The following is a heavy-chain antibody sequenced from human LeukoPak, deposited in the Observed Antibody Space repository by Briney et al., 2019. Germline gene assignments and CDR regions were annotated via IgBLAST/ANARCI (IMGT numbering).Heavy chain of an antibody. CDR1: GFTFSSYA. J-gene: IGHJ4*02. CDR3: ARENLDTYYDFWSGYYSGYFDY. Sequence: PGGSLRLSCAASGFTFSSYAMHWVRQAPGKGLEWVAVISYDGSNKYYADSVKGRFTISRGNSKNTLYLQMNSLRAEDTAVYYCARENLDTYYDFWSGYYSGYFDYWGQGTLVTVSS. V-gene: IGHV3-30-3*01. CDR2: ISYDGSNK. D-gene: IGHD3-3*01.